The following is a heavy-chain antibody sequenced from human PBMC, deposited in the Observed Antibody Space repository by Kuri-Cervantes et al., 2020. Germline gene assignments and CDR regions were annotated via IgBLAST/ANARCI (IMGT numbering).Heavy chain of an antibody. V-gene: IGHV3-23*01. CDR2: FGASGVRT. CDR1: GFTFSSYA. J-gene: IGHJ4*02. CDR3: VREASAD. Sequence: GGSLRLSCAASGFTFSSYAMSWVRQPPGKGLEWVSAFGASGVRTYYADSVKGRFTISRDNAKNSLYLHMNSLRVDDTAVYFCVREASADWGQGTLVTVSS.